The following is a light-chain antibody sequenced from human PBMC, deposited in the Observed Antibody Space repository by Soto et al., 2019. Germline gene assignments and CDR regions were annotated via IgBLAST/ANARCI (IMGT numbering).Light chain of an antibody. Sequence: QSVLTQPASVSGSPGQSITISCTGTSSDVGGYNYVSWYQQHPGKAPKLMIYEVSNRPSGVSNRFSGSKSGNTASLTIPGLQAEDEADYCCSSYTSSSTPYVFGTVTKLTVL. V-gene: IGLV2-14*01. CDR1: SSDVGGYNY. CDR2: EVS. CDR3: SSYTSSSTPYV. J-gene: IGLJ1*01.